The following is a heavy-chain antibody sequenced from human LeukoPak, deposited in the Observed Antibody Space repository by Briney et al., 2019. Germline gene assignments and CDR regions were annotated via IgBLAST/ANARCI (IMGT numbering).Heavy chain of an antibody. J-gene: IGHJ4*02. V-gene: IGHV3-23*01. CDR1: GFTFSSHA. Sequence: GGSLRLSCAASGFTFSSHAMSWVRQAPGKGLEWVSAISTSGGSTYYADSVKGRFTISRDNSKNTLYLQMNSLRAEDTAVYYCAKGLITYYYDSSGYYFDYWGQGTLVTVSS. CDR2: ISTSGGST. D-gene: IGHD3-22*01. CDR3: AKGLITYYYDSSGYYFDY.